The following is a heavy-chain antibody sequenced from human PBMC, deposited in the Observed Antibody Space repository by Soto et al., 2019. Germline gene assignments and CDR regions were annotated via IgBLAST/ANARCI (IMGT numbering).Heavy chain of an antibody. V-gene: IGHV4-31*03. D-gene: IGHD5-12*01. Sequence: SETLSLTCTVSGGSISSGSNYWSWIRQHPGKGLEWIGYIYYSGSTYYNPSLKSRVTISVDTSKNQFSLKLSSVTAADTAVYYCARDRWDGYNSNNNWFDPWGQGTLVTVSS. CDR3: ARDRWDGYNSNNNWFDP. CDR1: GGSISSGSNY. CDR2: IYYSGST. J-gene: IGHJ5*02.